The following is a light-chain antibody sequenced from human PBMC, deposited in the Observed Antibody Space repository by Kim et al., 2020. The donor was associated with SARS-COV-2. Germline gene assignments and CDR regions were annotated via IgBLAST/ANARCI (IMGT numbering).Light chain of an antibody. Sequence: GQRVTISCSGSSPNIGSNYVYWYQQLPGTVPKLLIFQDNQRPPGVPDRFSGSRSGTSASLAISDLRSDDEAEYHCATWDDSLRGIVFGGGTKLTVL. CDR3: ATWDDSLRGIV. CDR2: QDN. J-gene: IGLJ2*01. V-gene: IGLV1-47*01. CDR1: SPNIGSNY.